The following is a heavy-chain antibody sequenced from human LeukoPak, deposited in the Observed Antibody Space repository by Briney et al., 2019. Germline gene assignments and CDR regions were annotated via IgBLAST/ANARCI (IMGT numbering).Heavy chain of an antibody. CDR2: ISYDGSNK. Sequence: PGGSLRLSCAAPGFTFSSYAMHWVRQSPGKGLEWVAVISYDGSNKYYADSVKGRFTISRDNSKNTLYLQMNSLRAEDTAVYYCARFRYYDSSGVIDYWGQGTLVTVSS. J-gene: IGHJ4*02. D-gene: IGHD3-22*01. V-gene: IGHV3-30-3*01. CDR1: GFTFSSYA. CDR3: ARFRYYDSSGVIDY.